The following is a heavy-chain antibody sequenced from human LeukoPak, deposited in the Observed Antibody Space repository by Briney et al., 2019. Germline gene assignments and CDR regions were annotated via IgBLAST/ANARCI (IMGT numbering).Heavy chain of an antibody. CDR1: GGSFSGYY. D-gene: IGHD3-22*01. CDR3: ASSRYYYDSSGLDY. V-gene: IGHV4-34*01. J-gene: IGHJ4*02. Sequence: SETLSLTCAVYGGSFSGYYWSWTRQPPGKGLEWIGEINHSGSTNYNPSLKSRVTISVDTSKNQFSLKLSSVTAADTAVYYCASSRYYYDSSGLDYWGQGTLVTVSS. CDR2: INHSGST.